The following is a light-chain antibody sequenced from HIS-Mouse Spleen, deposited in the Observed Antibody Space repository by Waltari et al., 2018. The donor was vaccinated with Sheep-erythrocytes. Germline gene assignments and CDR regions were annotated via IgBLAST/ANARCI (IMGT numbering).Light chain of an antibody. CDR3: SSYTSSSTSWV. J-gene: IGLJ3*02. V-gene: IGLV2-14*03. CDR1: SSDVGGYNY. CDR2: DVS. Sequence: QSALTQPASVSGSPGQSITISCTGTSSDVGGYNYVSWYQQHPGKAPKLMIYDVSNRPSGVSNRFSGSKSSNTASLTISGLQAEDEADYYCSSYTSSSTSWVFGGGTKLTVL.